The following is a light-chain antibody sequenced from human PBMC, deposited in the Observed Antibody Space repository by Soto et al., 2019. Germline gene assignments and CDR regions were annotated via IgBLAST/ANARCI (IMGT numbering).Light chain of an antibody. CDR2: AAS. V-gene: IGKV1-6*02. J-gene: IGKJ1*01. CDR3: LQEYTYPWT. CDR1: QDIGND. Sequence: IQMTQSPSSLSASVRDRVTITCRASQDIGNDLGWYQQKPGKAPNLLIYAASSLRSGVPSRFSGSGSGTHFTLTINSLQAEDAATDFGLQEYTYPWTFGQGTKVDIK.